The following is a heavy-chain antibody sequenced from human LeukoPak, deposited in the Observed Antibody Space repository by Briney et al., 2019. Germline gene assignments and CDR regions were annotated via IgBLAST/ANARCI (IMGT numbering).Heavy chain of an antibody. CDR1: GYTFTNNY. CDR2: INPSSGDT. CDR3: ARGTPRPATALDY. D-gene: IGHD6-6*01. J-gene: IGHJ4*02. V-gene: IGHV1-46*01. Sequence: GASVKVSCKASGYTFTNNYIHWVRQAPGQGLEWVGIINPSSGDTSYAQKFQGRATMTRDMSTSTVYMDLSSPRSEDTAVYYCARGTPRPATALDYWGQGTLVTVSS.